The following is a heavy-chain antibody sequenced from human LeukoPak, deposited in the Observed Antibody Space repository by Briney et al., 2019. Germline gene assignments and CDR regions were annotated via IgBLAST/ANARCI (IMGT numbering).Heavy chain of an antibody. J-gene: IGHJ4*02. D-gene: IGHD5-18*01. CDR3: ARGTGYSYGYLQY. CDR1: GGTFSRYA. CDR2: IIPIFGTA. Sequence: SVKVSCKASGGTFSRYAISWVRQAPGQGLEWMGEIIPIFGTANYAQKFQGRVTITTDESQSTAYMELSSLRAEDTAVYYCARGTGYSYGYLQYWGQGTLVAVSS. V-gene: IGHV1-69*05.